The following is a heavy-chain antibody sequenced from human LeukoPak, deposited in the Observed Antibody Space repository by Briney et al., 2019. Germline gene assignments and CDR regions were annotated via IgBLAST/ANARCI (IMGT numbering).Heavy chain of an antibody. V-gene: IGHV3-23*01. J-gene: IGHJ6*03. CDR3: AKGNYYYYYMDV. CDR1: GFTFSSYG. CDR2: ISGSGCST. Sequence: GGSLRLSCAASGFTFSSYGMSWVRQAPGKGLEWGSAISGSGCSTYYADSVKGRFTISRDNSKNTLYLQMNSLRAEDTAVYYCAKGNYYYYYMDVWGKGTTVTISS.